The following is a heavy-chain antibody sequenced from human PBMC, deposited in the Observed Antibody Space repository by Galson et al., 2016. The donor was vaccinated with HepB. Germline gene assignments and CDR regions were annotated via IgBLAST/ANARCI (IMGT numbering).Heavy chain of an antibody. Sequence: SLRLSCAASGFTFSDYSMNWVRQAPGKGLEWVSSISTSSSYIYYADSVQGRFTISRDNAKNSLYLQMNSLRAEDTAVYYCARDRIPSPRTTPYYDYGMDVWGKGTTVAVSS. CDR3: ARDRIPSPRTTPYYDYGMDV. CDR1: GFTFSDYS. J-gene: IGHJ6*04. CDR2: ISTSSSYI. D-gene: IGHD4-11*01. V-gene: IGHV3-21*01.